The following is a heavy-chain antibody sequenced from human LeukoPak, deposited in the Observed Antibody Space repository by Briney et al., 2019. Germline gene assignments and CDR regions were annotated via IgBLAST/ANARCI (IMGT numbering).Heavy chain of an antibody. V-gene: IGHV3-20*04. CDR2: IHWNSGST. J-gene: IGHJ4*02. CDR3: AKDFLIDPL. Sequence: GGSLRLSCVAPGFTFDDYGISWGRQAPGKGLEWVSRIHWNSGSTRYADSVKGRFTISRDNAKNSLYLQMDSLRDEDTAVYYCAKDFLIDPLWGQGTLVTVSS. D-gene: IGHD2-21*01. CDR1: GFTFDDYG.